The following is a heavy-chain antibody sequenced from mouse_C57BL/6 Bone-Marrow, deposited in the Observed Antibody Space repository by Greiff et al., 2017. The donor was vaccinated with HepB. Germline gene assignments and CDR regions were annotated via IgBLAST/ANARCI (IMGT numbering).Heavy chain of an antibody. CDR1: GFTFSDYY. CDR2: INYDGSST. V-gene: IGHV5-16*01. D-gene: IGHD3-1*01. J-gene: IGHJ3*01. CDR3: ARVGHLGFAY. Sequence: DVQLVESEGGLVQPGSSMKLSCTASGFTFSDYYMAWVRQVPEKGLEWVANINYDGSSTYYLDSLKSRFIISRDNAKNILYLQMSSLKSEDTATYYCARVGHLGFAYWGQGTLVTVSA.